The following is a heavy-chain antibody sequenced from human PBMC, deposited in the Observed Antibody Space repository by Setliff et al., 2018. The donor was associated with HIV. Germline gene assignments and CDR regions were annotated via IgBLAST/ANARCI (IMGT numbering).Heavy chain of an antibody. CDR1: EGTFSSYA. J-gene: IGHJ4*02. Sequence: SVKVSCKTSEGTFSSYAISWVRQAPGQGLEWVGGINPLLGTTNFAKKFQGRVTMTADEFPFMVYMELSSLRSEDTAVYYCARGGYYYDSSGARWGFDYWGQGTLVTVSS. CDR2: INPLLGTT. CDR3: ARGGYYYDSSGARWGFDY. D-gene: IGHD3-22*01. V-gene: IGHV1-69*13.